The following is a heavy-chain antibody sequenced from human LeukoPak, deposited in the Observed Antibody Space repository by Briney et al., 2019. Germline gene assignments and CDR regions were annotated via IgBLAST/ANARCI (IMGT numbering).Heavy chain of an antibody. D-gene: IGHD3-22*01. CDR1: GGSIRNFY. V-gene: IGHV4-59*08. CDR2: VSNSGNT. Sequence: SETLSLTCSVSGGSIRNFYWTWIRQPPGKGLEWIGHVSNSGNTKYNPSLKSRVTISIDTSKKHFSLNLSSVSAADTAVYYCASRAFYDSSGLDFWGQGILVTVSS. CDR3: ASRAFYDSSGLDF. J-gene: IGHJ4*02.